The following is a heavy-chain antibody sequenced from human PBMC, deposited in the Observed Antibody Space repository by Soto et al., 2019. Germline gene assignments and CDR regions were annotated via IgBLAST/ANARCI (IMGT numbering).Heavy chain of an antibody. CDR2: ISGSGGST. CDR3: LREAKWLARFDY. J-gene: IGHJ4*02. Sequence: GGSLRLSCAASGFTLGRYTMGWVRQAPGKGLEWVSAISGSGGSTYYADSVKGRFTISRDNSKNTLYLQMNSLRAEDTAVYYCLREAKWLARFDYWGQGTLVTVSS. CDR1: GFTLGRYT. D-gene: IGHD6-19*01. V-gene: IGHV3-23*01.